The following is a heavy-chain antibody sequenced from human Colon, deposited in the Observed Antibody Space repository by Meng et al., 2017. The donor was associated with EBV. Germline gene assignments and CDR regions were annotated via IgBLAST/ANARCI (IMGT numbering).Heavy chain of an antibody. CDR1: GDSITTNGYY. CDR2: IFYSGNT. V-gene: IGHV4-39*07. D-gene: IGHD3-16*01. J-gene: IGHJ4*02. CDR3: ARERGGVTRDFDS. Sequence: QLQLPGSGPGLLKPSETLSLTCSVSGDSITTNGYYWGWIRQSPGKGLEWIGSIFYSGNTYFNPSLKTRVTISVDTSKNQFSLKLSSVTAADTVIYYCARERGGVTRDFDSWGQGALVTVSS.